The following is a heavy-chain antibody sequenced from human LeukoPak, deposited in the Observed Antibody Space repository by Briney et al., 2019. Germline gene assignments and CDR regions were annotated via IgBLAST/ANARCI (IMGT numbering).Heavy chain of an antibody. CDR1: GFTFSSYW. D-gene: IGHD5-18*01. CDR3: AKTGYSYGLCDY. J-gene: IGHJ4*02. V-gene: IGHV3-23*01. Sequence: PGGSLRLSCAASGFTFSSYWMSWVRQAPGKGLEWVSGISGSGGSTYYADSVKGRFTISRDNSKNTLYLQMNSLRAEDTAVYHCAKTGYSYGLCDYWGQGTLVTVSS. CDR2: ISGSGGST.